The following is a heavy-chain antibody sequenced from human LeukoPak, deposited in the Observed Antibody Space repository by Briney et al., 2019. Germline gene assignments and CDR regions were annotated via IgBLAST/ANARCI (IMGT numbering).Heavy chain of an antibody. CDR2: IIPILGLA. CDR1: VGTFSSYT. V-gene: IGHV1-69*02. J-gene: IGHJ3*02. CDR3: ARGGTYYYDSSGYFPGAFDI. D-gene: IGHD3-22*01. Sequence: GASVKVSCKASVGTFSSYTISWVRQAPRQGLEWMGRIIPILGLANYAQKFQGRDTITADKSPSTASMELSSLRSEDTAVYYCARGGTYYYDSSGYFPGAFDIWGQGTMVTVSS.